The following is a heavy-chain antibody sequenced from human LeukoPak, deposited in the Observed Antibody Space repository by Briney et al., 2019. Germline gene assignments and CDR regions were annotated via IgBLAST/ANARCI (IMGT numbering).Heavy chain of an antibody. CDR3: ARGRGTTMVRGVITNYFDL. Sequence: GGSVKGSCKTSGYTFTAHYIQGVRPAGRQALEGMGWLDPNTAATNYAQKFLGSVRMTEDLSIHTAFMEIRRLRSDDTDIYYCARGRGTTMVRGVITNYFDLWGRGSLVTVSS. D-gene: IGHD3-10*01. CDR1: GYTFTAHY. J-gene: IGHJ2*01. V-gene: IGHV1-2*02. CDR2: LDPNTAAT.